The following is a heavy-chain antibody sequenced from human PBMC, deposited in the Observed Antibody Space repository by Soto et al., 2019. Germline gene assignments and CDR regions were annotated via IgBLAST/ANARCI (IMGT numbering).Heavy chain of an antibody. CDR2: INHSGST. V-gene: IGHV4-34*01. J-gene: IGHJ4*02. CDR1: GGSFSGYY. CDR3: ARHAVAALQFDS. Sequence: QVQLQQWGAGLLKPSETLSLTCAVYGGSFSGYYWSWIRQPPGKGLEWIGEINHSGSTNYNPSLKSRVTISVDTSKNQFSLKLSSVTAADTAVYYCARHAVAALQFDSWGQGTLVTVSS. D-gene: IGHD6-25*01.